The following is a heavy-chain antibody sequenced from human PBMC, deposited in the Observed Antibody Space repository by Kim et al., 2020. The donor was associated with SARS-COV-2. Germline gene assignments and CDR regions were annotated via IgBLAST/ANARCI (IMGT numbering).Heavy chain of an antibody. J-gene: IGHJ6*02. V-gene: IGHV3-30*01. D-gene: IGHD3-16*01. Sequence: ADSGTGRFTISRDKSKNTLYRQMNSLGAEDTAVYYCAGALYGNYYSGMDVWGQGTTVTVSS. CDR3: AGALYGNYYSGMDV.